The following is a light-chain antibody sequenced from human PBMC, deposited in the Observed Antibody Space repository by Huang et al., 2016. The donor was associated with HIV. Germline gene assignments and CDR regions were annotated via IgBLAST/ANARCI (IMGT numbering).Light chain of an antibody. V-gene: IGKV3D-15*02. CDR1: QSVRSN. Sequence: EVVMMQSPATLSVSPGERATLSCSASQSVRSNLGWYQRIPGQAPRRLIYGASTRATGVPARFSCSGSGTEFTLTISSLRSEDSALYYCQQYNNWAFTFGPGTRVDIK. CDR2: GAS. CDR3: QQYNNWAFT. J-gene: IGKJ3*01.